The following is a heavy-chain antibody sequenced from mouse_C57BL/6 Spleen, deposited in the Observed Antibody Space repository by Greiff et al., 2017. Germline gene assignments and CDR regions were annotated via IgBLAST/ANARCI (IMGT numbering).Heavy chain of an antibody. CDR2: INPNNGGT. D-gene: IGHD2-2*01. V-gene: IGHV1-22*01. J-gene: IGHJ2*01. CDR1: GYTFTDYN. CDR3: ARSGYDVFDY. Sequence: VQLQQSGPELVKPGASVKMSCKASGYTFTDYNMHWVKQSHGKSLEWIGYINPNNGGTSYNQKFKGKATLTVNKSSRTAYMELRSLTSEDAAVYYCARSGYDVFDYWGQGTTLTVSS.